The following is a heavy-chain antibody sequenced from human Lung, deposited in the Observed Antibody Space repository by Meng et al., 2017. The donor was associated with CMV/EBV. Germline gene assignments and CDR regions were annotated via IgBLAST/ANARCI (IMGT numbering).Heavy chain of an antibody. Sequence: SVKVSCKASGGTSSSYVISWVRQAPGQGLEWMGGIIPILGRANYGQKFQARVTITADKSTSTAHMELSSLRSEDTAGYYCARSRVLSSSPSPPPTYGMDVWRQGTTVTVSS. D-gene: IGHD2-2*01. CDR2: IIPILGRA. J-gene: IGHJ6*02. CDR1: GGTSSSYV. V-gene: IGHV1-69*10. CDR3: ARSRVLSSSPSPPPTYGMDV.